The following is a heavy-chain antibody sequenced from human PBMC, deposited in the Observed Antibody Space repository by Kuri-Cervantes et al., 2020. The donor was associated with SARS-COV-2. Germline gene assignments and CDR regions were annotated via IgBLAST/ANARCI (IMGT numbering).Heavy chain of an antibody. D-gene: IGHD3-3*01. V-gene: IGHV4-34*01. J-gene: IGHJ3*02. CDR3: ARDRPDYDFWSGYYYDAFDI. Sequence: ESLKISCAVYGESFSGFYWSWIRQAPGKGLEWIGEINHSGSANYSPSLKSRVTISVDTSKNQFSLKLSSVTAADTAVYYCARDRPDYDFWSGYYYDAFDIWGQGTMVTVSS. CDR1: GESFSGFY. CDR2: INHSGSA.